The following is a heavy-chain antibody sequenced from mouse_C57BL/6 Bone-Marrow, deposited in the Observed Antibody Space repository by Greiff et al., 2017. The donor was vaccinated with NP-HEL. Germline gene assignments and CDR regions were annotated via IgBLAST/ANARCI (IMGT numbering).Heavy chain of an antibody. CDR1: GYTFTSYG. CDR3: TRHYYGSSPYWYFDV. V-gene: IGHV1-81*01. D-gene: IGHD1-1*01. J-gene: IGHJ1*01. CDR2: IYPRSGNT. Sequence: QVQLQQSGAELARPGASVKLSCKASGYTFTSYGISWVKQRTGQGLEWIGEIYPRSGNTYYNEKFKGKAILTADKSSSTAYMELRNLTSENSAVYFCTRHYYGSSPYWYFDVWGPGTTGTVSS.